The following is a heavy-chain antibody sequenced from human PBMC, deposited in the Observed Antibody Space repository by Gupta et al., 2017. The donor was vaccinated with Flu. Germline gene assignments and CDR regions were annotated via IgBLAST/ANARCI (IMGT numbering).Heavy chain of an antibody. CDR1: GGTFSSPG. CDR2: IIPRFQTA. D-gene: IGHD3-3*01. V-gene: IGHV1-69*01. Sequence: QVQLMQSGAEVKTPGSSVKVSCTTSGGTFSSPGIGWVRQAPGQGREWRGGIIPRFQTATYAQRLQGRVTITADESTRTVYMERSSLRSEDTAMYYCAREGRPAIFGVAQGGCHFDFWGQGTLVSGSS. J-gene: IGHJ4*02. CDR3: AREGRPAIFGVAQGGCHFDF.